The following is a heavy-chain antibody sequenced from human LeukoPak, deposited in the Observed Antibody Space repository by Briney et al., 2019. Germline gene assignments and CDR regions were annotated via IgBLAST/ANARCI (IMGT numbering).Heavy chain of an antibody. CDR2: IYSGGST. CDR3: AREAVAGPLGAFDI. D-gene: IGHD6-19*01. CDR1: GFTVSSNY. J-gene: IGHJ3*02. Sequence: GGSLRLSCAASGFTVSSNYMSWVRQAPGKGLEWVSVIYSGGSTYYADSVKGRFTISRDNSKNTLYLQMNSLRAEDTAVYYCAREAVAGPLGAFDIWGQGTMVTVSS. V-gene: IGHV3-53*01.